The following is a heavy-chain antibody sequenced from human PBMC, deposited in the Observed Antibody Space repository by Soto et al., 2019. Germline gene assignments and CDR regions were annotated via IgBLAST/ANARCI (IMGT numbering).Heavy chain of an antibody. CDR2: INYSGST. J-gene: IGHJ4*02. CDR3: ARGDSSSWFSGLDY. CDR1: GGSISNYY. V-gene: IGHV4-59*01. D-gene: IGHD6-13*01. Sequence: SETLSLTCTVSGGSISNYYWSWIRQPPGKGPEWIGHINYSGSTNYNPSLKSRVTISEDTPKNQFSLNLSSVTAADTAVYYCARGDSSSWFSGLDYWGQGTLVTVSS.